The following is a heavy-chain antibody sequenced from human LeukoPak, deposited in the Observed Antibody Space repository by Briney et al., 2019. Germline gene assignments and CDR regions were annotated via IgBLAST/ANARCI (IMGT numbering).Heavy chain of an antibody. CDR2: INPNSGRA. Sequence: ASVKVSCKASGYTFTNYNIDWVRQATGQGLEWMGWINPNSGRAGCVQKFQGRVTMTRNTSISTAYMELSSLRSEDTAVYYCARGPYYYGSGSYYTGYYFDYWGQGTLVTVSS. CDR1: GYTFTNYN. D-gene: IGHD3-10*01. J-gene: IGHJ4*02. V-gene: IGHV1-8*01. CDR3: ARGPYYYGSGSYYTGYYFDY.